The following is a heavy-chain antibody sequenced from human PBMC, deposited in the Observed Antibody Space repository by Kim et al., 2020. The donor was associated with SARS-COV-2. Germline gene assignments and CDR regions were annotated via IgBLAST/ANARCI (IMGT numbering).Heavy chain of an antibody. V-gene: IGHV4-4*08. CDR3: ARSYSGTYFAAFDI. J-gene: IGHJ3*02. D-gene: IGHD1-26*01. Sequence: TPSLKSRVIISSDTSKNQFSLKLRSVTAADTAVYYCARSYSGTYFAAFDIWGPGTMATVSS.